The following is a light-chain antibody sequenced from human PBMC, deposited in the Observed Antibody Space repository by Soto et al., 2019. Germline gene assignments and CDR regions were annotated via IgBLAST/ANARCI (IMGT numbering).Light chain of an antibody. CDR2: SNN. Sequence: QSVLTQPPSASRTPGQTVTISCSGSSSNIGSGTVNWYQQLPGTAPKLLIYSNNHRPSEVPDRVSGSKSGTSASLAISGLQSEDEADYYCAVWDDSLNGYVFGTGTKLTVL. V-gene: IGLV1-44*01. CDR1: SSNIGSGT. CDR3: AVWDDSLNGYV. J-gene: IGLJ1*01.